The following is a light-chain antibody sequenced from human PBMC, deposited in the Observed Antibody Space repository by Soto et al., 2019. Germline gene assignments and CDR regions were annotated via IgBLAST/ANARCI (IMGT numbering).Light chain of an antibody. CDR3: QQYASSPIT. CDR2: DAS. V-gene: IGKV3D-20*01. Sequence: EIVLTQSPATLSLSPGERATLSCGASQTVSSSYLAWYRQKPGLAPTLLIYDASSRAAGIPDRFSGSGSETDFTLIISRVEPEGFAVYYCQQYASSPITFGQGTRLEIK. J-gene: IGKJ5*01. CDR1: QTVSSSY.